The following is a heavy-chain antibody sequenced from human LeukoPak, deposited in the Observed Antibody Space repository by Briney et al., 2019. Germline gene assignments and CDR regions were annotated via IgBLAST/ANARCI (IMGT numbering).Heavy chain of an antibody. J-gene: IGHJ6*02. Sequence: EPGGSLRLSCAASGFTFSSYSMNWVRQAPGKGLEWVSSISSSSSYIYYADSVKGRFTISRDNAKNLLYLQMNSLRAEDTAVYYCARARVPETLVVVAATQSRYYYYGMDVWGQGTTVTVSS. D-gene: IGHD2-15*01. CDR1: GFTFSSYS. CDR3: ARARVPETLVVVAATQSRYYYYGMDV. CDR2: ISSSSSYI. V-gene: IGHV3-21*01.